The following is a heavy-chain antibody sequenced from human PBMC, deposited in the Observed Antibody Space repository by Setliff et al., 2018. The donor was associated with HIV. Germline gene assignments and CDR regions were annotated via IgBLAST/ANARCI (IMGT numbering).Heavy chain of an antibody. D-gene: IGHD3-10*01. V-gene: IGHV4-39*01. CDR3: ASLDGSESPYIYYYYMDV. CDR1: GGSISTSRYY. J-gene: IGHJ6*03. Sequence: PSETLSLTCTVSGGSISTSRYYWGWVRQPPGKGLKWIGSINYRGNTYYNPSLKSRAAISVDTSKNQISLKLSSVTAADTAVYYCASLDGSESPYIYYYYMDVWGKGTAVTVSS. CDR2: INYRGNT.